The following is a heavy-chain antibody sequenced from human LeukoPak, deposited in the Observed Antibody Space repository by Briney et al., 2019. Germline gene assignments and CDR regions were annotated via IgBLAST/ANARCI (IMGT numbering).Heavy chain of an antibody. D-gene: IGHD3-9*01. J-gene: IGHJ3*02. Sequence: PSETLSLTCAVYGGSFSGYYWSWIRQPPGKGLEWIGEINHSGSTNYNPSLKSRVTISVDTSKNQFSLKLSSVTAADTAIYYCARDGAVDILTGYGAFYIWGQGTMVIVS. CDR3: ARDGAVDILTGYGAFYI. CDR1: GGSFSGYY. CDR2: INHSGST. V-gene: IGHV4-34*01.